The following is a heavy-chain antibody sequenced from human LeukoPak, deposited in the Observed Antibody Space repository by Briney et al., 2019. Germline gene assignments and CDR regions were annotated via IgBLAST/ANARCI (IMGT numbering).Heavy chain of an antibody. CDR1: GGSISSYY. Sequence: PSETLSLTCTVSGGSISSYYWSWIRQPPGKGLEWVSYISSSSSTIYYADSVKGRFTISRDNAKNSLYLQMNSLRAEDTAVYYCARDSDYASGNWGQGTLVTVSS. CDR2: ISSSSSTI. J-gene: IGHJ4*02. V-gene: IGHV3-48*01. D-gene: IGHD4/OR15-4a*01. CDR3: ARDSDYASGN.